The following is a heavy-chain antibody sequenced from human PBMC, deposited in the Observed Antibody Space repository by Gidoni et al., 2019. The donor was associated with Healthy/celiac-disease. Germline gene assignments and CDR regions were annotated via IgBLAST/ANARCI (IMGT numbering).Heavy chain of an antibody. D-gene: IGHD4-17*01. CDR3: ARGVDGDYFDY. CDR2: IKQDGSEK. V-gene: IGHV3-7*01. J-gene: IGHJ4*02. CDR1: GFTFSSYW. Sequence: EVQLVESGGGLVQPGGSLRLSCAASGFTFSSYWMSWVRQAPGKGLEWVANIKQDGSEKYYVDSVKCRFTISRDNAKNSLYLQMNSLRAEDTAVYYCARGVDGDYFDYWGQGTLVTVSS.